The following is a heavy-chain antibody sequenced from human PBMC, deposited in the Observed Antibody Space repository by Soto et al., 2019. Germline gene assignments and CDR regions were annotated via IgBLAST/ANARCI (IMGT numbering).Heavy chain of an antibody. J-gene: IGHJ3*02. D-gene: IGHD3-10*01. CDR1: GFPFTTYA. CDR3: AKGYYYPTHADAFDI. V-gene: IGHV3-23*01. Sequence: EVQLLDSGGGLVQPGGSLRLSCEASGFPFTTYAMTWVRQAPGKGLEWVSGISGSGDRTHYADSVKGRFTISRDNSKNTLYLQMNSLRAEDTAVYYCAKGYYYPTHADAFDIWGQGTMVTVSS. CDR2: ISGSGDRT.